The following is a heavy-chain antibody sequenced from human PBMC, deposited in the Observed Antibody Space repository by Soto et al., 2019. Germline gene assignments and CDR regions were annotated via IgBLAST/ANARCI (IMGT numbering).Heavy chain of an antibody. J-gene: IGHJ4*02. CDR1: GGSISSSSYY. V-gene: IGHV4-39*01. CDR2: IYYSGST. CDR3: ARDHTAMASIFDY. D-gene: IGHD5-18*01. Sequence: LSLTCTVSGGSISSSSYYWGWIRQPPGKGLEWIGSIYYSGSTYYNPSLKSRVTISVDTSKNQFSLKLSSVTAADTAVYYCARDHTAMASIFDYWGQGTLVTVSS.